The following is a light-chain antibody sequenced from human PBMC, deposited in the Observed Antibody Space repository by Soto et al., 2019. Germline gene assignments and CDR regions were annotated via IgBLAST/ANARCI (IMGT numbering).Light chain of an antibody. Sequence: QSALTQPASVSGSPGQSITISCTGTSSDVGGYNFVSWYQQHPGKVPKLMIFDVNRLPSGVSDRFSGSKSGNTASLTISGLQAEDEGDYYCCSYTSSSTHVFGSGTKVTVL. CDR1: SSDVGGYNF. CDR2: DVN. J-gene: IGLJ1*01. V-gene: IGLV2-14*03. CDR3: CSYTSSSTHV.